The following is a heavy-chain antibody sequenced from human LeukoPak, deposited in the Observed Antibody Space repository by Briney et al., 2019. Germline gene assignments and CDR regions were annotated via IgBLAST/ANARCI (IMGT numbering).Heavy chain of an antibody. D-gene: IGHD5-12*01. Sequence: PGGSLRLSCAASGFTFSSHGMHWVRQTPAKGLEWVAFIRYDGSNKYYADSVKGRFIISRDNSKNTLFLQMNSLRAEDTAVYYCAKDDIVATIIFDYWGQGTLVTVSS. J-gene: IGHJ4*02. V-gene: IGHV3-30*02. CDR2: IRYDGSNK. CDR3: AKDDIVATIIFDY. CDR1: GFTFSSHG.